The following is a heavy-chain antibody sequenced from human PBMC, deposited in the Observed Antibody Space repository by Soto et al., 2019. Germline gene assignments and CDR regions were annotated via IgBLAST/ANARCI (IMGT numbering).Heavy chain of an antibody. CDR1: GFTVNSND. J-gene: IGHJ5*02. V-gene: IGHV3-66*01. CDR3: ARDHSSAFSWFHP. CDR2: IYSGGSA. D-gene: IGHD3-22*01. Sequence: ESGGGLVQPGGSLRLSCASSGFTVNSNDMSLVRQAPGKGLEWVSVIYSGGSAFYADSVKGRFTISRDNSKNTLYLQMDSLRAADTAVYYCARDHSSAFSWFHPWGQGTLVTVSS.